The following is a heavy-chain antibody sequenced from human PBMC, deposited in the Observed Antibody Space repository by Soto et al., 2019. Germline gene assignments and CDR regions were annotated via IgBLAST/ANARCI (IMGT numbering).Heavy chain of an antibody. Sequence: QVQLVESGGGVVQPGRSLRLSCAASGFTFSSYGMHWVRQAPGKGLEWVAVILYDGSKKYYADSVKGRFTISRDNSKNTLYLQMSSLRAEDTALYFCVKDGSSGWPYFDDMDVWGQGTTVTDAS. J-gene: IGHJ6*02. CDR2: ILYDGSKK. D-gene: IGHD6-19*01. CDR1: GFTFSSYG. CDR3: VKDGSSGWPYFDDMDV. V-gene: IGHV3-30*18.